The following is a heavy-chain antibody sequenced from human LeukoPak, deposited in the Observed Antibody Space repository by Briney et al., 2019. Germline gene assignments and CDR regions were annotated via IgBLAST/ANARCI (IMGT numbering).Heavy chain of an antibody. D-gene: IGHD3-3*01. Sequence: TSETLSRNCTVSGGSISSNYWSWNRQPPGQGLEWIGYIYYSGSTNYNPSLKSRVTISVDTSKNQFALKLSSVTAADTAVYYCASFWSGYLGPWGQGTLVTVSS. CDR1: GGSISSNY. CDR3: ASFWSGYLGP. J-gene: IGHJ4*02. V-gene: IGHV4-59*01. CDR2: IYYSGST.